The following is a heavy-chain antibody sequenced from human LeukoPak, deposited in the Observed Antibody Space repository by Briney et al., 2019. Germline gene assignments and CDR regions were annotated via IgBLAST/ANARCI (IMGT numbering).Heavy chain of an antibody. CDR3: ARARGRAAARTRYFDL. Sequence: SSETLSLTRAVYGGSSSGYYWSWVRQTPGKGRERVGEINHSGSTNYKPSLQRRVTISVDTSKNQFSLKLSSVTAADTAVYYCARARGRAAARTRYFDLWGRGTLVTVSS. CDR2: INHSGST. D-gene: IGHD6-13*01. V-gene: IGHV4-34*01. J-gene: IGHJ2*01. CDR1: GGSSSGYY.